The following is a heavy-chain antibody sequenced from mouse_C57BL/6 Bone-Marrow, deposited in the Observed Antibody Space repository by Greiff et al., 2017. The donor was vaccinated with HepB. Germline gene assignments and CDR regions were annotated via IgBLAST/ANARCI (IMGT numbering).Heavy chain of an antibody. CDR3: ARRGNYSNYVFAY. J-gene: IGHJ3*01. CDR1: GYSFTGYY. CDR2: INPSTGGT. D-gene: IGHD2-5*01. Sequence: VQLKQSGPELVKPGASVKISCKASGYSFTGYYMNWVKQSPEKSLEWMGEINPSTGGTTYNQKFKAKATLTVDKSSSTAYMQLKSMTSEDSAVYYCARRGNYSNYVFAYWGQGTLVTVSA. V-gene: IGHV1-42*01.